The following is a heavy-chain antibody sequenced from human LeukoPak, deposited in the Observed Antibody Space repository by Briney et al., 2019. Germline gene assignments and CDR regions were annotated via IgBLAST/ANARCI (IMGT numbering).Heavy chain of an antibody. CDR1: GFTFNKYT. V-gene: IGHV3-21*04. D-gene: IGHD3-10*01. CDR3: AKGSGNGYGSGPFDY. CDR2: ISTSSSYI. J-gene: IGHJ4*02. Sequence: GGSLRLSCAASGFTFNKYTMNWVRQAPGKGLEWVSSISTSSSYIYYADSVKGRFTISRDNAKNSLYLQMSSLRAEDTALYYCAKGSGNGYGSGPFDYWGQGTLVTVSS.